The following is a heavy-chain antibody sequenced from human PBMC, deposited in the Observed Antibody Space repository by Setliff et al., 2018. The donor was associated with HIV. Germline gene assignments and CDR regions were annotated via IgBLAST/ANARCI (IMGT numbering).Heavy chain of an antibody. Sequence: ASVKVSCKASGYTFNNYGISWVRQAPGQGLEWMGWINTHSGYTNYAQNVQGRVTVTMDTSTSTAYMELRSLKSDDTAVYYCARGKTWLRFLDYYYGMDVWGQGT. J-gene: IGHJ6*02. V-gene: IGHV1-18*01. CDR3: ARGKTWLRFLDYYYGMDV. D-gene: IGHD5-12*01. CDR1: GYTFNNYG. CDR2: INTHSGYT.